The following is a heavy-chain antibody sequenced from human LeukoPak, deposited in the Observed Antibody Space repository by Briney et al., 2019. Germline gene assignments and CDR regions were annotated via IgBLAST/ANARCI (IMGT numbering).Heavy chain of an antibody. CDR1: GFTFSRYN. V-gene: IGHV3-21*01. Sequence: GGSLRLSCAASGFTFSRYNMNWVRQAPGKGLEWVSSISSSSTYIYYADSVQGRCTISRDNAKNSLSLQMNSLRAEDTAVYFCARAIVGEPRGAFDIWGQGTMVTVSS. D-gene: IGHD1-26*01. CDR2: ISSSSTYI. J-gene: IGHJ3*02. CDR3: ARAIVGEPRGAFDI.